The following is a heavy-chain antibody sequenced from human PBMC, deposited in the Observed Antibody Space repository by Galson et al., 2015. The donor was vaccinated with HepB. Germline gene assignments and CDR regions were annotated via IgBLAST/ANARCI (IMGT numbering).Heavy chain of an antibody. CDR3: ARGHHSGYCTNGVCYPFDY. CDR1: GFTFSSYW. D-gene: IGHD2-8*01. CDR2: IHSDGSAT. Sequence: SLRLSCAASGFTFSSYWMHWIRQAPGKGPVWVSRIHSDGSATSYADSVKGRFTISRDNAKNTLYIQMNGLRAEDTAVYYCARGHHSGYCTNGVCYPFDYWGQGTLVTVSS. J-gene: IGHJ4*02. V-gene: IGHV3-74*01.